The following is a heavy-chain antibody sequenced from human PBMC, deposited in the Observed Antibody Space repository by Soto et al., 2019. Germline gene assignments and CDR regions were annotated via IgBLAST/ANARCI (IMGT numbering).Heavy chain of an antibody. CDR3: ARARDKIAAAGHYYYYYMDV. J-gene: IGHJ6*03. Sequence: SLKISCAASGFTFSDYYMSWIRQAPGKGLERVSYISSSGSTIYYADSVKGRFTISRDNAKNSLYLQMNSLRAEDTAVYYCARARDKIAAAGHYYYYYMDVWGKGTTVTVSS. V-gene: IGHV3-11*01. D-gene: IGHD6-13*01. CDR2: ISSSGSTI. CDR1: GFTFSDYY.